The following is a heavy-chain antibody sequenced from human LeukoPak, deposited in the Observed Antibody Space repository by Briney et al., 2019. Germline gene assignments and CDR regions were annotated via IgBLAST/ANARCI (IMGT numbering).Heavy chain of an antibody. D-gene: IGHD3-22*01. V-gene: IGHV1-69*13. Sequence: ASVKVSCKASGGTFSSYAISWVRQAPGQGLEWMGGIIPIFSTANYAQKFQGRVTITADESTSTAYMELSSLRSEDTAVYYCARDLLDYDSSGYSDYWGQGTLVTVSS. CDR1: GGTFSSYA. CDR2: IIPIFSTA. CDR3: ARDLLDYDSSGYSDY. J-gene: IGHJ4*02.